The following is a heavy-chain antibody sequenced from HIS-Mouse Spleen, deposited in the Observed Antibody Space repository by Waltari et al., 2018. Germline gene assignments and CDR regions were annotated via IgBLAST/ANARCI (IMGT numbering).Heavy chain of an antibody. Sequence: QLQLQESGPGLVKPSETLSLTCTVSGGSISSSSYYWGCTRHPPGKGLEWIGSIYYSGSTYYNPSLKSRVTISVDTSKNQFSLKLSSVTAADTAVYYCAREIPYSSSWYDWYFDLWGRGTLVTVSS. CDR3: AREIPYSSSWYDWYFDL. CDR2: IYYSGST. J-gene: IGHJ2*01. V-gene: IGHV4-39*07. D-gene: IGHD6-13*01. CDR1: GGSISSSSYY.